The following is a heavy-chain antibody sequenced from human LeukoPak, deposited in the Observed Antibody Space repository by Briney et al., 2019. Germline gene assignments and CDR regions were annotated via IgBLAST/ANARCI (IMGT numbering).Heavy chain of an antibody. Sequence: ASVKVSCKASGYTFTSYYMHWVRQAPGQGLEWMGIINPSGGSTSYAQKFQGRVTMTRDTSTSTVYMELSSLRSEDTAVYYCARYRYYDSSGYYIVMAFDIWGQGTMVTVSS. CDR2: INPSGGST. CDR1: GYTFTSYY. V-gene: IGHV1-46*01. CDR3: ARYRYYDSSGYYIVMAFDI. J-gene: IGHJ3*02. D-gene: IGHD3-22*01.